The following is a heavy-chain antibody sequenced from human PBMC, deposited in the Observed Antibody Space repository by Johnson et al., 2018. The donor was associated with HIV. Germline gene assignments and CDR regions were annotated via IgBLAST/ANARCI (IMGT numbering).Heavy chain of an antibody. CDR1: GFTVSNYY. V-gene: IGHV3-66*01. D-gene: IGHD3-9*01. J-gene: IGHJ3*02. Sequence: VQLVESGGGVVRPGGSLRLSCAASGFTVSNYYMTWVRQSPGKGLVWVSVIYSGGSTYYADSVKGRFTISRDTSKNTLYLQMNSLRAEDTAVYYCARDPYYDFLTGPRDAFDIWGQGTMVTVSS. CDR3: ARDPYYDFLTGPRDAFDI. CDR2: IYSGGST.